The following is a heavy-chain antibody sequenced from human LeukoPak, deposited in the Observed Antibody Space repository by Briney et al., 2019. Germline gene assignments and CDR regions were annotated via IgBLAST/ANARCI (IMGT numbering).Heavy chain of an antibody. Sequence: PGGSLRLSCAASGFTFRRNAMTWVRQAPGKGLEWLSTITGSAESAYYADSVKGRFSISRDNSKNTLHLQLKSLRAEDTAVYYCAKDESSGYYYLDSWGQGTLVTVSS. CDR2: ITGSAESA. CDR3: AKDESSGYYYLDS. J-gene: IGHJ5*01. V-gene: IGHV3-23*01. CDR1: GFTFRRNA. D-gene: IGHD3-22*01.